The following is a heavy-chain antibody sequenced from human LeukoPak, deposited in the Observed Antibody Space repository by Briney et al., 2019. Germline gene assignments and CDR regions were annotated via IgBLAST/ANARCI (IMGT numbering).Heavy chain of an antibody. V-gene: IGHV3-23*01. CDR3: AKVAGKVGFKDYHDF. CDR1: GFTFRNSA. Sequence: GGSLRLSCAASGFTFRNSASSWIRQAPGKGLEWVSTISNSGDRTLYADSVKGRFLIPRDNSKNSQFLQMYNLRAEDTAVYFWAKVAGKVGFKDYHDFLGQGTLVTVSS. CDR2: ISNSGDRT. D-gene: IGHD5-24*01. J-gene: IGHJ4*02.